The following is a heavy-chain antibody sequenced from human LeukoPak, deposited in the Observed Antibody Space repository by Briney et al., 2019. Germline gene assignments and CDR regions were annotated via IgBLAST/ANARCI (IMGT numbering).Heavy chain of an antibody. CDR2: ISWNSGSI. D-gene: IGHD6-13*01. J-gene: IGHJ4*02. Sequence: PGRSLTLSCAASGFTFADYAMHWVRHAPGQGLELDSVISWNSGSIAYEDSVKGRFNISRDNAKNSLYLQMNSLRAEDTALYYCAKDLSSGWYSGFDYWGQGTLVTVSS. CDR1: GFTFADYA. CDR3: AKDLSSGWYSGFDY. V-gene: IGHV3-9*01.